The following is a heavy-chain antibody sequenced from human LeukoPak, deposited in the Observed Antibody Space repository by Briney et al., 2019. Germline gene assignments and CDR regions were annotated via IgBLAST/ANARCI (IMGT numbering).Heavy chain of an antibody. Sequence: GGSLRLSCVGSGFTFSNYSFNWVRQAPGKGLEWVSSTSKGSGYIYQTDSVKGRFTISRDNAKNSLFLEMNSLRVEDTAVYYCVRDMGRESIFDYWGQGTLVTVSS. J-gene: IGHJ4*02. CDR3: VRDMGRESIFDY. D-gene: IGHD3-10*01. V-gene: IGHV3-21*01. CDR1: GFTFSNYS. CDR2: TSKGSGYI.